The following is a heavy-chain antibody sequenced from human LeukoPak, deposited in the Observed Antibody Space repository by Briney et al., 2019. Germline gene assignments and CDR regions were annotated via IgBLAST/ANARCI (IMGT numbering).Heavy chain of an antibody. J-gene: IGHJ4*02. CDR1: GFTFSSYS. D-gene: IGHD5-18*01. CDR3: TTDPTAMEDWEDY. CDR2: IKSKTDGGTT. V-gene: IGHV3-15*01. Sequence: GGSLRLSCAASGFTFSSYSMSWVRQAPGKGLEWVGRIKSKTDGGTTDYAAPVKGRFTISRDDSKNTLYLQMNSLKTEDTAVYYCTTDPTAMEDWEDYWGQGTLVTVSS.